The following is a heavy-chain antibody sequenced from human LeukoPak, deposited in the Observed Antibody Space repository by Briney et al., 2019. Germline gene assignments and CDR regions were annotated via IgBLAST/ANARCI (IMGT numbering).Heavy chain of an antibody. CDR1: GYTFTDYY. D-gene: IGHD6-13*01. Sequence: ASVKVSCKVSGYTFTDYYMHWVQQAPGKGLEWMGRINPYSGDTNFAQKFQGRFTMTRDTSITTAYMDLSSLTPDDTAVYFVARDQGSLTRSWYTGYWGQGTQVTVSS. V-gene: IGHV1-2*06. J-gene: IGHJ4*02. CDR3: ARDQGSLTRSWYTGY. CDR2: INPYSGDT.